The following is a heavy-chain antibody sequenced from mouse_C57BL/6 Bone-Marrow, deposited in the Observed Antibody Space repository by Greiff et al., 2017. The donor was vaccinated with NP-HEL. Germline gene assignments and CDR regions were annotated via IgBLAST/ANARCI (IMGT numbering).Heavy chain of an antibody. Sequence: VQLQQSGAELARPGASVKLSCKASGYTFTSYGISWVKQRTGQGLEWIGEIYPRSGNTYYNEKFKGKATLTADKSSSTAYMELRSLTSEDSAVYFCAIYGSSLFAYWGQGTLVTVSA. J-gene: IGHJ3*01. CDR1: GYTFTSYG. CDR2: IYPRSGNT. D-gene: IGHD1-1*01. V-gene: IGHV1-81*01. CDR3: AIYGSSLFAY.